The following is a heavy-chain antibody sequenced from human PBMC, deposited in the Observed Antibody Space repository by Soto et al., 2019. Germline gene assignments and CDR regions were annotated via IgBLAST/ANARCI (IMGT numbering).Heavy chain of an antibody. Sequence: SQTLSLTCTVSGGSINSNNYYWGWIRQPPRKGLEWIGSIYYSGTTYYNPSLKNRLTISVDTSKNQYSLKLSSVTAADTAVYYCARHRLLTPPVYWGQGTLVTVSS. CDR1: GGSINSNNYY. CDR3: ARHRLLTPPVY. V-gene: IGHV4-39*01. J-gene: IGHJ4*02. D-gene: IGHD1-26*01. CDR2: IYYSGTT.